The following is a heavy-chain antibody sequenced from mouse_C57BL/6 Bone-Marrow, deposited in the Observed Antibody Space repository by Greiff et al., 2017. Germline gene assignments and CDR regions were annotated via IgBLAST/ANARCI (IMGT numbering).Heavy chain of an antibody. CDR2: IDPSDSYN. D-gene: IGHD2-5*01. Sequence: QVQLQQSGAELVKPGASVKLSCKASGYTFTSYWMQWVKQRPGQGLEWIGEIDPSDSYNNYNQKLKGKATLTVDTSSSTAYMQLSSLTSEDSSVYYCARRSNYFSYWGQGTLVTVSA. V-gene: IGHV1-50*01. J-gene: IGHJ3*01. CDR3: ARRSNYFSY. CDR1: GYTFTSYW.